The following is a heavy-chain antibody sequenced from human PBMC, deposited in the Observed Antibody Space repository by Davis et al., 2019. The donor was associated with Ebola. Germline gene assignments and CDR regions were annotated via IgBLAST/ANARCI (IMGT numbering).Heavy chain of an antibody. CDR3: AKTTGMYYYYGMDV. V-gene: IGHV1-18*04. D-gene: IGHD4-17*01. J-gene: IGHJ6*02. Sequence: AASVKVSCKASGYTFTGYYMHWVRQAPGQGLEWMGWISAYNGNTNYAQKLQGRVTMTTDTSTSTAYVELRSLRSDDTAVYYCAKTTGMYYYYGMDVWGQGTTVTVSS. CDR2: ISAYNGNT. CDR1: GYTFTGYY.